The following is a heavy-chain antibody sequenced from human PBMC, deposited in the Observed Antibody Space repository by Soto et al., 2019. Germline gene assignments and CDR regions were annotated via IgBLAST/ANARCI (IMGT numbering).Heavy chain of an antibody. CDR2: IYTIGST. CDR1: VCSSSSYY. J-gene: IGHJ6*02. CDR3: AREGACGLAMDV. Sequence: SESLSLTCDVSVCSSSSYYWSWVRQPAGKPLEWIGRIYTIGSTNYNPSLKSRVSMSVDTSKNQFSLEVTSVTAADTAVYYCAREGACGLAMDVWGQGTTVTVSS. V-gene: IGHV4-4*07. D-gene: IGHD1-26*01.